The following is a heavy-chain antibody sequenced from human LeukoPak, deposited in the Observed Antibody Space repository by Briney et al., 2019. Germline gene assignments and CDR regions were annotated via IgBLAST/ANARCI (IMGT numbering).Heavy chain of an antibody. CDR3: AKRGILW. CDR2: NGSGGGT. Sequence: GGSLRLSCAASGFTFSSYAMMWLRQAPGKGLEWVSDNGSGGGTYYADSVKGRFTISRDNSKNTLYLQMNTLRAEDTAVYYSAKRGILWGGQGTLVTVSS. J-gene: IGHJ4*02. CDR1: GFTFSSYA. D-gene: IGHD2/OR15-2a*01. V-gene: IGHV3-23*01.